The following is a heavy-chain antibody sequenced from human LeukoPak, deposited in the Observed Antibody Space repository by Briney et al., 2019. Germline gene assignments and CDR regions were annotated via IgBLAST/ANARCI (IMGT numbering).Heavy chain of an antibody. J-gene: IGHJ4*02. D-gene: IGHD3-10*01. CDR1: GGSFSGYY. V-gene: IGHV4-34*01. CDR2: INHSGGT. Sequence: SETLSLTCAVYGGSFSGYYWSWIRQPPGKGLEWIGEINHSGGTNYNPSLKSRVTISVDSSKNQFSLKLSSVTAADTAVYYCARGSGYYGSGSYFRTPPRYWGQGTLVTVSS. CDR3: ARGSGYYGSGSYFRTPPRY.